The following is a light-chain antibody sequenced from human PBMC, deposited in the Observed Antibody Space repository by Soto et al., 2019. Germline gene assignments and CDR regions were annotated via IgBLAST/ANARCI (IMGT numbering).Light chain of an antibody. V-gene: IGKV3-15*01. CDR1: QSVSSN. Sequence: IVMTQSPATLSVSPGDRATLSCRASQSVSSNLAWYRQKPGQAPRLLIYGASTRATGIPARFSGSGSGTEFTLTISSLQSEDFAVYFCQQYNNWPLTFGGGTKVDIK. CDR2: GAS. CDR3: QQYNNWPLT. J-gene: IGKJ4*01.